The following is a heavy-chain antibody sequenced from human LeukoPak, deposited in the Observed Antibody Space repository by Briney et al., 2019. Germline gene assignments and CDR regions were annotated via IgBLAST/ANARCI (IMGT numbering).Heavy chain of an antibody. Sequence: RASVKVSCTASGYTFTSYYMHWVRQAPGQGLEWMGIINPSGGSTSYAQKFQGRVTMTRDTSTSTVYMELSSLRSEDTAMYYCAGVDYYDSSGYYNAEYFRHWGQGTLVTVSS. D-gene: IGHD3-22*01. J-gene: IGHJ1*01. CDR2: INPSGGST. CDR1: GYTFTSYY. CDR3: AGVDYYDSSGYYNAEYFRH. V-gene: IGHV1-46*01.